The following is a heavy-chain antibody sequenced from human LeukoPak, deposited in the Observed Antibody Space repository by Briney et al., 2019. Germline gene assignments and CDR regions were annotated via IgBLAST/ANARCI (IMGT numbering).Heavy chain of an antibody. Sequence: GGSLRLSCAASGFVFSSYSMSWVRQAPGKGLEWVSDITGSGGNTYYADSVKGRFTISKDNSKNTVYLQMSSLRVDDTAVYYCAKAASSSWPSYYYGMDVWGQGTTVTVSS. D-gene: IGHD6-13*01. CDR3: AKAASSSWPSYYYGMDV. J-gene: IGHJ6*02. V-gene: IGHV3-23*01. CDR1: GFVFSSYS. CDR2: ITGSGGNT.